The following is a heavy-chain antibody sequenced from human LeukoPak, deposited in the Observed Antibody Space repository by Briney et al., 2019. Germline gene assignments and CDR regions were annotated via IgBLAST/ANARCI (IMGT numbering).Heavy chain of an antibody. CDR2: IYYSGST. CDR1: GGSISSYY. J-gene: IGHJ6*03. D-gene: IGHD6-19*01. V-gene: IGHV4-59*01. Sequence: SETLSLTCTVSGGSISSYYWSWLRQPPGKGLEGVGYIYYSGSTNYNPSLKSRVTISVDTSKNQFSLKLSSVTAADTAVYYCARVDSSGWDYMDVWGKGTTVTVSS. CDR3: ARVDSSGWDYMDV.